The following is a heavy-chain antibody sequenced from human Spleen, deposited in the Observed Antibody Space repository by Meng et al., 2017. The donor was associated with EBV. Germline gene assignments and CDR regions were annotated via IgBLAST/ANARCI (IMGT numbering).Heavy chain of an antibody. Sequence: EVQLVESGGGLTQPGGSLRLACAASGFTVSSNYMSWARQDPGKGLELVSVIYSGGSTYYADSVKGRFTISRDNSKNTLYLQMNSLRAEDTAVYYCAKDCFGAKDSWGQGTLVTVSS. CDR2: IYSGGST. D-gene: IGHD1-26*01. CDR3: AKDCFGAKDS. J-gene: IGHJ4*02. CDR1: GFTVSSNY. V-gene: IGHV3-53*01.